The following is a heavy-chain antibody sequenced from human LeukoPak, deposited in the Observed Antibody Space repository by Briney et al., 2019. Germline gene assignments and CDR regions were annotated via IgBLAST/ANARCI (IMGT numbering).Heavy chain of an antibody. CDR1: GFTFSSYG. CDR2: IRYDGSNK. V-gene: IGHV3-30*02. Sequence: GGSLRLSCAASGFTFSSYGMHWVRQAPGKGLEWVAFIRYDGSNKYYADSVKGRFTISRDNSKNTLYLQMNSLRAEDTAVYYCAKAPLEQQLVHFDYWGQGTLVTVSS. J-gene: IGHJ4*02. CDR3: AKAPLEQQLVHFDY. D-gene: IGHD6-13*01.